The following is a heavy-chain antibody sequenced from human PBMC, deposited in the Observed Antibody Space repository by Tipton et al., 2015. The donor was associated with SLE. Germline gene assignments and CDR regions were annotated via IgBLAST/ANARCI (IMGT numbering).Heavy chain of an antibody. CDR2: ISSSGSTI. Sequence: SLRLSCSASGFTFSSYEMNWVRQAPGKGLEWVSYISSSGSTIYYADSVKGRFTISRDNAKNSLYLQMNSLRAEDTAVYYCARGLGYGSGSYYNHYWGQGTLVTVSS. CDR1: GFTFSSYE. J-gene: IGHJ4*02. CDR3: ARGLGYGSGSYYNHY. V-gene: IGHV3-48*03. D-gene: IGHD3-10*01.